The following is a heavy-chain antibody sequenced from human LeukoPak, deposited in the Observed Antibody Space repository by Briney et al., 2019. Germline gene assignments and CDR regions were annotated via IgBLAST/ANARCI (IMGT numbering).Heavy chain of an antibody. CDR1: GYTFTSPG. J-gene: IGHJ4*02. Sequence: ASVKVSCKASGYTFTSPGISWGRQAPGQGLEWMGWISTKNANVKYAQKFQDRVTMTTDTSTNTVYMELRSLRSDDMAVYYCARGDGVCDFWGQGTLVTVSS. V-gene: IGHV1-18*03. D-gene: IGHD3-16*01. CDR3: ARGDGVCDF. CDR2: ISTKNANV.